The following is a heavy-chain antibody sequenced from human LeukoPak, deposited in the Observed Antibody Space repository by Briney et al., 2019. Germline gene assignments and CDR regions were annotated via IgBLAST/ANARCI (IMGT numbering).Heavy chain of an antibody. J-gene: IGHJ4*02. Sequence: GESPKIFFKASGYIFSNYWIGWVRQMPRKGLLRMGIIYHDGANTRYSPSFQGQVTISADKSISTAFLQWTSLKASDTAIYYCARQPLVRDCGGDCEFDYWGQGTLVSVSS. CDR2: IYHDGANT. CDR3: ARQPLVRDCGGDCEFDY. D-gene: IGHD2-21*02. CDR1: GYIFSNYW. V-gene: IGHV5-51*01.